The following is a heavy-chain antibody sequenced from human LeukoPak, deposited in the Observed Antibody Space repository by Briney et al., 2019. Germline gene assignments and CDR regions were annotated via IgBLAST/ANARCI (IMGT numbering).Heavy chain of an antibody. J-gene: IGHJ6*03. V-gene: IGHV3-21*01. D-gene: IGHD2-2*01. Sequence: GGSLRLSCAASGFTFSSYSMNWVRQAPGKGLEWVSSISSSSSYIYYADSVKGRFTISRDNAKNSLYLQMNSLRAEDTAVYYCASTLGSYCSSTSCYRGSYYYYYMDVWGKGTTVTVSS. CDR1: GFTFSSYS. CDR3: ASTLGSYCSSTSCYRGSYYYYYMDV. CDR2: ISSSSSYI.